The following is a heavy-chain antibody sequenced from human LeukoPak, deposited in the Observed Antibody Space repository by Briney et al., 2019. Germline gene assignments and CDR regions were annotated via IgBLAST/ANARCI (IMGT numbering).Heavy chain of an antibody. V-gene: IGHV3-66*03. CDR3: AKDPLLYCGGDCYPSHGMDV. J-gene: IGHJ6*02. CDR2: IHSSGAT. Sequence: GGSLRLSCAASGFTGSNNYVSWVRQAPGMGLEWVSAIHSSGATCYADSVKGRFTISRDNSKNTLYLQMNSLRAEDTAVYYCAKDPLLYCGGDCYPSHGMDVWGQGTTVTVSS. D-gene: IGHD2-21*02. CDR1: GFTGSNNY.